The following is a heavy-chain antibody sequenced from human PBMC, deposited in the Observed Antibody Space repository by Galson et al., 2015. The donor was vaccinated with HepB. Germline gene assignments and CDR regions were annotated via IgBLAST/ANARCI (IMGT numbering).Heavy chain of an antibody. CDR1: GFTFSSYT. CDR3: AAKHGGEWLISIFDY. CDR2: ISHDGTNK. V-gene: IGHV3-30*04. Sequence: SLRLSCAVSGFTFSSYTMHWVRQAPGKGLEWVAMISHDGTNKNYADSVKGRFTISRDNSKNTLYLQMNSLRAEDTAVFYCAAKHGGEWLISIFDYWGQGTLVTVSS. J-gene: IGHJ4*02. D-gene: IGHD6-19*01.